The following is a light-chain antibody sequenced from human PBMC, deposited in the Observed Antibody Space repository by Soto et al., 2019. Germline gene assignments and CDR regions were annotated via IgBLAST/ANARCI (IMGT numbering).Light chain of an antibody. V-gene: IGLV2-11*01. Sequence: QSALTQPRSVSGSPGQSVTISCTGTSGDVGGYNFVSWYQQHPGKVPTLVIFDVSHRPSGVPDRFSGSKSGNTASLTISGLRAEDEADYYCCSYGGSYTWVFGGGTQLTVL. J-gene: IGLJ2*01. CDR2: DVS. CDR1: SGDVGGYNF. CDR3: CSYGGSYTWV.